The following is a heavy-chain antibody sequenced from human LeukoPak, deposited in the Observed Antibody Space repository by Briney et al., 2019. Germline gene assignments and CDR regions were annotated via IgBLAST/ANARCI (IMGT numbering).Heavy chain of an antibody. D-gene: IGHD2-8*02. J-gene: IGHJ4*02. CDR2: IRNDGSYK. CDR3: ASRHCSGENCYAGPLDF. CDR1: GFTFSTYG. V-gene: IGHV3-30*02. Sequence: GGSLRLSCVASGFTFSTYGMHWVRQAPGKGLEWVAYIRNDGSYKYYADSVKGRFTVSSDVSKNTLYLQMNNLRGEDTAVYYCASRHCSGENCYAGPLDFWGQGIQVTVSS.